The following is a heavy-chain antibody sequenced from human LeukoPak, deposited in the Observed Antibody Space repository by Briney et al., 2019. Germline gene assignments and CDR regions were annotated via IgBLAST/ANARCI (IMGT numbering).Heavy chain of an antibody. V-gene: IGHV1-69*05. J-gene: IGHJ4*02. CDR1: GGTFSSYA. D-gene: IGHD6-19*01. CDR2: IIPIFRTA. Sequence: PVASVKVSCKASGGTFSSYAISWVRQAPGQGLEWMGGIIPIFRTANYAQKLQGRVTMTTDTSTSTAYMELRSLRSDDTAVYYCARDLKMGYSNGRHSWGTGSSNDYWGQGTLVTVSS. CDR3: ARDLKMGYSNGRHSWGTGSSNDY.